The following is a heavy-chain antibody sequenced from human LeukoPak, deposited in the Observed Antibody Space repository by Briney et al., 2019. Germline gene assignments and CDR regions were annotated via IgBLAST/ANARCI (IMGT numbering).Heavy chain of an antibody. CDR3: ANRGDYAGR. CDR1: GLTFSSYG. J-gene: IGHJ4*02. Sequence: GGSLRLSCAASGLTFSSYGMHWVRQAPGKGLEWVAVISYDGSNKYYADSVKGRFTISRDNSKNTLYLQMNSLRAEDTAVYYCANRGDYAGRWGQGTLVTVSS. V-gene: IGHV3-30*18. D-gene: IGHD4-17*01. CDR2: ISYDGSNK.